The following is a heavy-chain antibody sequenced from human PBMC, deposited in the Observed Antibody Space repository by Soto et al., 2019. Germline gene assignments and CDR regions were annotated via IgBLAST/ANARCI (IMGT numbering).Heavy chain of an antibody. Sequence: QVQLVQSGAEVKKPGSSVKVSCKASGGTFSSYTISWVRQAPGQGLEWMGRIIPILGIANYAQKFQGRVTIIADKSTSTAYMELSSLRSEDTAVYYCASLPPRSRGWPYNWFDPWGQGTLVTVSS. D-gene: IGHD6-19*01. CDR1: GGTFSSYT. V-gene: IGHV1-69*02. J-gene: IGHJ5*02. CDR3: ASLPPRSRGWPYNWFDP. CDR2: IIPILGIA.